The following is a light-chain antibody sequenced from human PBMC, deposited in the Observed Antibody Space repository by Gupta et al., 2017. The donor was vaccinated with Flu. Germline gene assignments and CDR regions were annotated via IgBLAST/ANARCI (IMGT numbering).Light chain of an antibody. CDR1: QSISNY. J-gene: IGKJ1*01. V-gene: IGKV1-39*01. CDR3: QQTDSTLWT. CDR2: SAS. Sequence: DIRMTQSPSSLSASVGDRVTISCRASQSISNYLNWYQHKPGKAPKILIHSASRLQSGVPSRFSGSGSGTDFSLTISRLQPEDFATYYCQQTDSTLWTFGQGTKVEIK.